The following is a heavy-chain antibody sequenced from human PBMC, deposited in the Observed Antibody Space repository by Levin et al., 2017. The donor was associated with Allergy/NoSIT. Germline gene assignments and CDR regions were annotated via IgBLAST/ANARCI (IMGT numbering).Heavy chain of an antibody. V-gene: IGHV6-1*01. D-gene: IGHD4-23*01. Sequence: SQTLSLTCAISGDSVSSSTAAWTWIRQSPSRGLEWLGRTYYRSKWYTDYAISLKSRITINPDTSKNHFSLQLNSLTPQDTAVYYCTRGGYSGTYDYWGQGALVTVSA. CDR2: TYYRSKWYT. J-gene: IGHJ4*02. CDR3: TRGGYSGTYDY. CDR1: GDSVSSSTAA.